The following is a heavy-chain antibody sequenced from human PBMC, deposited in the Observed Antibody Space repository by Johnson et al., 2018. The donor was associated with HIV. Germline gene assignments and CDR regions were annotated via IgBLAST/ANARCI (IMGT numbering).Heavy chain of an antibody. CDR1: GFTFSSYG. D-gene: IGHD6-6*01. Sequence: QVQLVESGGGVVQPGRSLRLSCAASGFTFSSYGMHWVRQAPGKGLEWVAVIWYDGSNKYYADSVKGRFTISRDNSKNTLYLQMNSLRADDTAVYYCAKDSNRWEQLAYAFDIWGQGTMVIVSS. V-gene: IGHV3-33*06. CDR2: IWYDGSNK. J-gene: IGHJ3*02. CDR3: AKDSNRWEQLAYAFDI.